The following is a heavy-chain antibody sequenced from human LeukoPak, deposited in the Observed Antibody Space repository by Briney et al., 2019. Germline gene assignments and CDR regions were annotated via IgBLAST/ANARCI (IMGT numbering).Heavy chain of an antibody. CDR3: ARGYSSSWYYFDY. D-gene: IGHD6-13*01. CDR2: ISWNSGSI. V-gene: IGHV3-9*01. CDR1: GFTFDDYA. Sequence: GRSLRLSCAASGFTFDDYAMHWVRQAPGKGLEWVSGISWNSGSIGYADSVKGRFTISRDNAKNSLYLQMNSLRAEDTAVYYCARGYSSSWYYFDYWGQGTLVTVSS. J-gene: IGHJ4*02.